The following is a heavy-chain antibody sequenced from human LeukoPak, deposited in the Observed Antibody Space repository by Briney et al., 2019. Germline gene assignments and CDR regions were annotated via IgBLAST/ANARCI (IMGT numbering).Heavy chain of an antibody. D-gene: IGHD6-13*01. Sequence: SETLSLTCAVYGGSFSGYYWGWTRRPPGKGLEWTGEINHSGSTNYNPSLKSRVTISVDTSKNQFSLKLSSVTAADTAVYYCARVPPGYSSSWDRDYFDYWGQGTLVTVSS. CDR3: ARVPPGYSSSWDRDYFDY. J-gene: IGHJ4*02. CDR2: INHSGST. CDR1: GGSFSGYY. V-gene: IGHV4-34*01.